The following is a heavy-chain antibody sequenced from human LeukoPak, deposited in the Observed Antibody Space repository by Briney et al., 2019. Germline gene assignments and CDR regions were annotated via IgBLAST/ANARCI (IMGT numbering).Heavy chain of an antibody. CDR2: INPNSGGT. Sequence: ASVKVSCKASGYTFTGYYMHWVRQAPGQGLEWMGWINPNSGGTNYAQKFQGRVTMTRDTSISTAYMELSRLRSDDTAVYYCARDQPTYYDILTGYGTPGAFDIWGQGTMVTVSS. CDR3: ARDQPTYYDILTGYGTPGAFDI. J-gene: IGHJ3*02. D-gene: IGHD3-9*01. V-gene: IGHV1-2*02. CDR1: GYTFTGYY.